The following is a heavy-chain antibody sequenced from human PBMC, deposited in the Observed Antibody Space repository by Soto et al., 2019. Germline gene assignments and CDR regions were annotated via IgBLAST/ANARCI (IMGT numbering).Heavy chain of an antibody. CDR3: ARDRVFGVVTTYDVFDI. J-gene: IGHJ3*02. V-gene: IGHV1-18*01. Sequence: QVQLVQSGAEVKKPGASVKVSCKASDYTFTSYGISWVRQAPGQGLEWMGWISAYNGNTNYAQKLQGRVTMTTDTSTSTAYMELRSLRSDDTAVYYGARDRVFGVVTTYDVFDIRGQGTMVTVSS. D-gene: IGHD3-3*01. CDR2: ISAYNGNT. CDR1: DYTFTSYG.